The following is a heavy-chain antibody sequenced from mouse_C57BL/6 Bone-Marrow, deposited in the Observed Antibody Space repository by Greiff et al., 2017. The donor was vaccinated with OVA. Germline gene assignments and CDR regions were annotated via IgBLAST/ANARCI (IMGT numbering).Heavy chain of an antibody. J-gene: IGHJ2*01. CDR1: GYSITSGYY. CDR3: ARDYYGSRDYFDG. CDR2: ISYDGSN. V-gene: IGHV3-6*01. D-gene: IGHD1-1*01. Sequence: VQLKESGPGLVKPSQSLSLTCSVTGYSITSGYYWNWIRQFPGNKLEWMGYISYDGSNNYNPSLKNRISITRDTSKNQFFLKLNSVTTEDTATYYCARDYYGSRDYFDGWGQGTTLTVSS.